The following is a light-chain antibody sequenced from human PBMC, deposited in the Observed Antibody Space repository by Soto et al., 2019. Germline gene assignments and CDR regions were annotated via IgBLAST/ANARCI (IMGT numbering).Light chain of an antibody. Sequence: QSVLTQPPSASGTPGQSLTISCSGSSSNIGSHFVYWYQHLPGTAPKLLIFRDGQRPSGVPARFFGSKSGTSASLAITGLRSEEEADYYCAVWDQSLTGWVFGGGTKVTVL. CDR2: RDG. J-gene: IGLJ3*02. V-gene: IGLV1-47*01. CDR1: SSNIGSHF. CDR3: AVWDQSLTGWV.